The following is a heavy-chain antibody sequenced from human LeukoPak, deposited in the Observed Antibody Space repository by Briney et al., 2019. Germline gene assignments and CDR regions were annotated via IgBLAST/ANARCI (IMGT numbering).Heavy chain of an antibody. D-gene: IGHD4-11*01. J-gene: IGHJ6*03. CDR1: GGTFSSYA. CDR3: AIPATVTGYYYYYMAV. V-gene: IGHV1-69*06. CDR2: IIPISGTA. Sequence: SVKVSCKASGGTFSSYAISWVRQAPGQGLEWMGGIIPISGTANYAQKFQGRVTITADKSTSTAYMELSSLRSEDTAVYYCAIPATVTGYYYYYMAVWGKGTTVTVSS.